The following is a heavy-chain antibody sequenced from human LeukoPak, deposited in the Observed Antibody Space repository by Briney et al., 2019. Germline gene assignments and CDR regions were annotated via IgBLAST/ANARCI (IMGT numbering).Heavy chain of an antibody. CDR3: ARDQYSSGYLGY. D-gene: IGHD3-22*01. Sequence: ASVKVSCKASGYTFTGYYMHWVRQAPGQGLEWMGRINPNSGGTNYAQKFQGRVTMTRDTSISTAYMELRSLRSDDTAVYYCARDQYSSGYLGYWGQGTLVTVSS. CDR1: GYTFTGYY. CDR2: INPNSGGT. J-gene: IGHJ4*02. V-gene: IGHV1-2*06.